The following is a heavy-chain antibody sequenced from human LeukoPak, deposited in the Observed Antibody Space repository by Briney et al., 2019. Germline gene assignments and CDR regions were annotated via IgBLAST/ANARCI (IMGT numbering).Heavy chain of an antibody. CDR3: AKDGPNYYDSSGYYFDY. D-gene: IGHD3-22*01. CDR2: ISGDGGST. CDR1: GFTFDDYA. J-gene: IGHJ4*02. V-gene: IGHV3-43*02. Sequence: GGSLRLSCAASGFTFDDYAMHWVRQAPGKGLEWVSLISGDGGSTYYADSVKGRFTIPRDNSKNSLYLQMNSLRTEDTALYYCAKDGPNYYDSSGYYFDYWGQGTLVTVSS.